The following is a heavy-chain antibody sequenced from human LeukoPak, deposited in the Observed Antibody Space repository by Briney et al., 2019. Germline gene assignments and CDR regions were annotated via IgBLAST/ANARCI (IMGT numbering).Heavy chain of an antibody. CDR1: GGSISSSSYY. J-gene: IGHJ4*02. CDR2: IYYSGST. V-gene: IGHV4-39*02. CDR3: ARDRPYYYGSGSYYDF. Sequence: SETLSLTCTVSGGSISSSSYYWGWIRQPPGKGLEWIGSIYYSGSTYYNPSLKSRVTISVDTSKNQFSLKLSSVTAADPAVYYCARDRPYYYGSGSYYDFCGQGTVVTVSS. D-gene: IGHD3-10*01.